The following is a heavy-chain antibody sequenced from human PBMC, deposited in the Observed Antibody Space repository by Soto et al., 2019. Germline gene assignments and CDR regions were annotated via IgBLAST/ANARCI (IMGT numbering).Heavy chain of an antibody. V-gene: IGHV3-74*01. D-gene: IGHD2-8*01. Sequence: QAPGKGLVWVSGIKGDGTTTTYADSVKGRFTISRDNAKSTLFLQMNSLGIEDTAVYFRTRGWSWAFDIWRQGTMVTVS. CDR2: IKGDGTTT. J-gene: IGHJ3*02. CDR3: TRGWSWAFDI.